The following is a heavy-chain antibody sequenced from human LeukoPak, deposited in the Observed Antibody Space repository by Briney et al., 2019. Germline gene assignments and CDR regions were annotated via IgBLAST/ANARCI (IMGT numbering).Heavy chain of an antibody. Sequence: GGSLRLSCADSGFTFSSYGMHWVRQAPGKGLEWVAVISYDGSNKYYADSVKGRFTISRDNSKNTLYLQMNSLRAEDTAVYYCAKELLAGTVDYWGQGTLVTVSS. CDR3: AKELLAGTVDY. J-gene: IGHJ4*02. V-gene: IGHV3-30*18. CDR1: GFTFSSYG. CDR2: ISYDGSNK. D-gene: IGHD6-19*01.